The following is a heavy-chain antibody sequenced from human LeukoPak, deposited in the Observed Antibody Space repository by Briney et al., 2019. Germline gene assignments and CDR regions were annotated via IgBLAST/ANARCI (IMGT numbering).Heavy chain of an antibody. V-gene: IGHV4-59*01. CDR1: GGSISSYY. CDR3: ARNNSHYYYYGMDV. Sequence: SETLSLTCTVSGGSISSYYWSWIRQPPGKGLEWIGYIYYGGSTNYNPSLKSRVTISVDTSKTQFSLKLSSVTAADTAVYYCARNNSHYYYYGMDVWGQGTTVTVSS. D-gene: IGHD1/OR15-1a*01. J-gene: IGHJ6*02. CDR2: IYYGGST.